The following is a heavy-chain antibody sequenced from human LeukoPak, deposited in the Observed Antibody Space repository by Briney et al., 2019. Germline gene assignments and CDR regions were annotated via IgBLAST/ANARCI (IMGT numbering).Heavy chain of an antibody. Sequence: GGSLRLSCAASGFTFKSAWMTWVRQAPGKGLEWVANIKEDGSAKNYIDSVKGRFTISRDNTKNSLYMQLSSLRAEDTAVYYCARDRVVIVPAAIIQGRAHYYGMDVWGQGTTVTVSS. CDR3: ARDRVVIVPAAIIQGRAHYYGMDV. V-gene: IGHV3-7*01. J-gene: IGHJ6*02. CDR1: GFTFKSAW. CDR2: IKEDGSAK. D-gene: IGHD2-2*01.